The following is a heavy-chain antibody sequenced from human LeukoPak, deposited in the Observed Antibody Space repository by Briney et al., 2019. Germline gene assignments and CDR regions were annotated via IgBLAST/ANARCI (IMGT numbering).Heavy chain of an antibody. CDR1: GFTFSSYG. CDR2: ISFDGRTK. V-gene: IGHV3-30*18. J-gene: IGHJ4*02. D-gene: IGHD4-17*01. CDR3: AKDWHSVTIFDS. Sequence: GRSLRLSCAASGFTFSSYGMHWVRQAPGKGLEWVAVISFDGRTKYYADSVKGRFTISRDNPNKTLFLQMNSLRAEDTALYYCAKDWHSVTIFDSWGQGTLVTVSS.